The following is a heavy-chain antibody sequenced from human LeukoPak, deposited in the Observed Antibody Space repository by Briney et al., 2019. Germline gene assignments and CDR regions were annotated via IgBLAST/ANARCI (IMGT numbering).Heavy chain of an antibody. CDR2: ISGSGGST. J-gene: IGHJ6*03. CDR3: AKGDAYYDILTGLQYYYYYYMDV. D-gene: IGHD3-9*01. CDR1: GFTFSSYG. Sequence: GGSLRLSCAASGFTFSSYGMSWVRQAPGKGLEWVSAISGSGGSTYYPDSVKGRFTTSRDNSKNTLYLQMNSLRAEDTAVYYCAKGDAYYDILTGLQYYYYYYMDVWGKGTTVTISS. V-gene: IGHV3-23*01.